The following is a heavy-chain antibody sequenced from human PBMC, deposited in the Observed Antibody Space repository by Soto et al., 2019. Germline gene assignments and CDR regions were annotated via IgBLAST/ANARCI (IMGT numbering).Heavy chain of an antibody. Sequence: PSETLSLTCIVAAGSMSMYYWCWIRPSPGNGLEWIGYIYYSGTTNYNPSLKSRVTISIDTSKNQVSLNLTAVTSADTAVDYCARDQDLGYWGQGTLVTVSS. CDR3: ARDQDLGY. V-gene: IGHV4-59*01. D-gene: IGHD3-10*01. CDR1: AGSMSMYY. J-gene: IGHJ4*02. CDR2: IYYSGTT.